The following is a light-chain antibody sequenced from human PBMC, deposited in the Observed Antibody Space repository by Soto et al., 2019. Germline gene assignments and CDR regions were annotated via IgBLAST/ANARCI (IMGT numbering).Light chain of an antibody. J-gene: IGKJ5*01. CDR1: QSINSW. CDR2: AAS. CDR3: QQLHDYPIT. Sequence: DIQMTQSPSSLSASLGDRVTVTCRASQSINSWLAWYQQKPGKAPKLLIYAASSLQSGVPSRFRGSGSGTDFTLTISSLQPEDFETYYCQQLHDYPITFGQGTRLEIK. V-gene: IGKV1-9*01.